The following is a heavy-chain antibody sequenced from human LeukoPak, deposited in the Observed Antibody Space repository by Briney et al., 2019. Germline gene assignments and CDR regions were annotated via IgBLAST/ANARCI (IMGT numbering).Heavy chain of an antibody. Sequence: SETLSLTCAVYGGSFSVYYWSGIRQPPGKGREWIGEINHSGSTNYNPSRKSRVTISVDTSKNQFSMKLSSVTAADTAVYYCARGGPYNWNYFDYWGQGTLVTVSS. V-gene: IGHV4-34*01. D-gene: IGHD1-20*01. CDR1: GGSFSVYY. CDR3: ARGGPYNWNYFDY. J-gene: IGHJ4*02. CDR2: INHSGST.